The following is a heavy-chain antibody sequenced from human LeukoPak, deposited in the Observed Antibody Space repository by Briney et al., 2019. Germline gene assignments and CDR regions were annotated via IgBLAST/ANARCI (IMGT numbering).Heavy chain of an antibody. V-gene: IGHV3-30*02. CDR2: IRYDGSNK. J-gene: IGHJ4*02. Sequence: PGGSLRLSCAASGFTFSSYGMHWVRQAPGKGLEWVAFIRYDGSNKYYADSVKGRFTISRDNSKNTLYLQMNSLRAEDTAVYYCAKVWSGYSRPYYFDYWGQGTLVTVSS. CDR1: GFTFSSYG. D-gene: IGHD3-3*01. CDR3: AKVWSGYSRPYYFDY.